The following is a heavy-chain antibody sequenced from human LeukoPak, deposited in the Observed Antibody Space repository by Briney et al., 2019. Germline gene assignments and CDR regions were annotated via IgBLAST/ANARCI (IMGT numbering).Heavy chain of an antibody. D-gene: IGHD3-22*01. CDR2: ITVYKGKT. J-gene: IGHJ4*02. Sequence: ASVKVSCKASGYSFTSYDISWVRQAPGQGLEWMGWITVYKGKTKYAQKFQGRVTMTRDTSISTAYMELSRLRSDDTAVYYCARTYYYDSSGYYGGEVDYWGQGTLVTVSS. CDR3: ARTYYYDSSGYYGGEVDY. CDR1: GYSFTSYD. V-gene: IGHV1-18*01.